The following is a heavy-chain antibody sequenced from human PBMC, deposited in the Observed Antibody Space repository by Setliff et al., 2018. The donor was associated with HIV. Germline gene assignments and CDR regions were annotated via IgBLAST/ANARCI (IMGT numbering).Heavy chain of an antibody. V-gene: IGHV4-59*12. Sequence: SETLSLTCAVSGDSMSGYYWSWIRQSPGKGLEWIGVICDSGRNTDYNPSLKSRVTMSLDTSKNQFSLTLTSVTAADTAVYYCVTGRDAYYYYYMDVWGKGTTVTVSS. J-gene: IGHJ6*03. CDR1: GDSMSGYY. CDR2: ICDSGRNT. CDR3: VTGRDAYYYYYMDV.